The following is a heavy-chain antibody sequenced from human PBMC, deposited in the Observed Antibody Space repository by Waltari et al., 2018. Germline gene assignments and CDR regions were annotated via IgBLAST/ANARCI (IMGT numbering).Heavy chain of an antibody. CDR1: TFTFRHYA. J-gene: IGHJ3*02. V-gene: IGHV3-23*01. D-gene: IGHD2-8*01. CDR3: AKDPNGDYIGAFDT. CDR2: ISGGGGVT. Sequence: EVKVLESGGLLVQPGGSLRLSCAASTFTFRHYAMTWVRQAPGKGLEYISSISGGGGVTVYANSVKGRFTISRDNSKSTLYLQMNSLRGEDTATYYCAKDPNGDYIGAFDTWGQGTMVTVSP.